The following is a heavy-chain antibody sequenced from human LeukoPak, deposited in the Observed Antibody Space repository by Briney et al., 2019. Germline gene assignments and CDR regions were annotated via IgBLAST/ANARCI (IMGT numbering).Heavy chain of an antibody. CDR2: IYHSGST. Sequence: SETLSLTCAVSGGSISSGGYSWSWIRQPPGKGLEWIGYIYHSGSTYYNPSLKSRVTISVDRSKNQFSLKLSSVTAADTAVYYCARVSSSSRGSGYRGNWFDPWGQGTLVTVSS. CDR3: ARVSSSSRGSGYRGNWFDP. J-gene: IGHJ5*02. V-gene: IGHV4-30-2*01. CDR1: GGSISSGGYS. D-gene: IGHD6-6*01.